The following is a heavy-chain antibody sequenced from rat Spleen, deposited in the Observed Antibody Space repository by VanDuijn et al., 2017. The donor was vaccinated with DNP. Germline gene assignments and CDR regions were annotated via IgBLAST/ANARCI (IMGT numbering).Heavy chain of an antibody. D-gene: IGHD1-5*01. Sequence: EVQLVESGGGLLQPGRSLKLSCAASGFTFSDYAMVWVRQAPKKGLEWVATISYDGFRTYHRDSVKGRFTISRDNAKSTLYLQMNSLRSEDTATYYCARGGYRYNSWFAYWGQGTLVTVSS. CDR3: ARGGYRYNSWFAY. V-gene: IGHV5-17*01. CDR1: GFTFSDYA. CDR2: ISYDGFRT. J-gene: IGHJ3*01.